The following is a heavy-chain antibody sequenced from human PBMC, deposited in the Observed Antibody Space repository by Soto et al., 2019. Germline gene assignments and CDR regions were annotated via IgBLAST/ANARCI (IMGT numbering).Heavy chain of an antibody. CDR3: ARDRLVISINYYYGMDV. CDR1: GYTFTSYY. CDR2: INPSGGST. Sequence: ASVKVSCKASGYTFTSYYMHWVRQASGQGLEWMGIINPSGGSTSYAQKFQGRVTMTRDTSTSTVYMELSSLRSEDTAVYYCARDRLVISINYYYGMDVWGQGTTVTVSS. D-gene: IGHD3-9*01. V-gene: IGHV1-46*01. J-gene: IGHJ6*02.